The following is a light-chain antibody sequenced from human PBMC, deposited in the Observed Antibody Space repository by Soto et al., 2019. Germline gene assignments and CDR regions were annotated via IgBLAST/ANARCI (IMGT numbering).Light chain of an antibody. V-gene: IGKV1-5*01. CDR1: QSLSGW. J-gene: IGKJ1*01. CDR3: QRYNSYVSWT. Sequence: DIHITKSQWRLCTFVGSRLTITCRASQSLSGWSAWYQRKPGKAPKLLIYDASSLESGVPSRFSGSGSGTEFALTISSLQLDYFATYYCQRYNSYVSWTFGQGTKVDIK. CDR2: DAS.